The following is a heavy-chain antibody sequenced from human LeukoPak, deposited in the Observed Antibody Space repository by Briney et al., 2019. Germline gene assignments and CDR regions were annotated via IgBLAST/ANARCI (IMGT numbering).Heavy chain of an antibody. D-gene: IGHD1-26*01. CDR2: ISYDGSNE. Sequence: GGSLRLSCAASGFTFSSYGMHWVRQAPGKGLEWVAVISYDGSNEYYADSVKGRFTISRDNSKNTLYLQMNSLRAEDTAVYYCAKDQDSGGSYPDWWGQGTLVTVSS. CDR1: GFTFSSYG. J-gene: IGHJ4*02. V-gene: IGHV3-30*18. CDR3: AKDQDSGGSYPDW.